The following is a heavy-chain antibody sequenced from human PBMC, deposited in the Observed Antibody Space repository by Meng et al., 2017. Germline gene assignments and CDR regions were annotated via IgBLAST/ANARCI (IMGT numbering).Heavy chain of an antibody. D-gene: IGHD3-16*01. V-gene: IGHV1-2*06. CDR2: INPNSGGT. CDR3: ARSERYVLGFDY. Sequence: QVQLVQAWSECKEPGASMKVSCKASGYTFSTNVMNWVRQAPGQGLEWMGRINPNSGGTNYAQKFQGRVTVTRDTSISTAYMELSRLRSDDTAVYYCARSERYVLGFDYWGQGTLVTVSS. CDR1: GYTFSTNV. J-gene: IGHJ4*02.